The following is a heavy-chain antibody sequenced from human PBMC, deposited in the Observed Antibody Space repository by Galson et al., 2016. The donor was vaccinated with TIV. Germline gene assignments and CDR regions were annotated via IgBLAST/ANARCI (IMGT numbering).Heavy chain of an antibody. CDR1: GFTFSDYH. CDR3: ARLGQFDY. CDR2: ISPSGNTI. J-gene: IGHJ4*02. Sequence: SLRLSCAASGFTFSDYHMTWIRQAPEKGLEWISYISPSGNTIYYADSVKGRFTISRDNAKNSLSLQMNSLRADDTAVYYCARLGQFDYWGQGTLVTVYS. V-gene: IGHV3-11*01.